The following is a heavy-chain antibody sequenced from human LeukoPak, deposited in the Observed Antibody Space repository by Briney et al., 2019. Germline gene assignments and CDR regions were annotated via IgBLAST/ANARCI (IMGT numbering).Heavy chain of an antibody. J-gene: IGHJ6*04. CDR1: GFTFSSYG. D-gene: IGHD3-10*02. Sequence: GGTLRLSCAASGFTFSSYGMSWVRQAPGKGLEWVSAISGSGGSTENADSVKGRFTISRDNSKNTLYLQMNSLRAEDTAVYYCAELGITMIGGVWGKGTTVTISS. V-gene: IGHV3-23*01. CDR3: AELGITMIGGV. CDR2: ISGSGGST.